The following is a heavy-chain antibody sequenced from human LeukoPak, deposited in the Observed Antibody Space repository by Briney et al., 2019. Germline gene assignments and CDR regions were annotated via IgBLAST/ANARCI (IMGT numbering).Heavy chain of an antibody. CDR1: GFTFSSYG. J-gene: IGHJ4*02. Sequence: GGSLRLSCAASGFTFSSYGMHWVRQAPGKGLEWVSYISSSGGTIYYADSVKGRFTISRDNAKNSLYLQMNSLRAEDTAVYFCARDRLWLRNGYFDYWGQGTLVTVSS. CDR3: ARDRLWLRNGYFDY. CDR2: ISSSGGTI. V-gene: IGHV3-48*04. D-gene: IGHD5-12*01.